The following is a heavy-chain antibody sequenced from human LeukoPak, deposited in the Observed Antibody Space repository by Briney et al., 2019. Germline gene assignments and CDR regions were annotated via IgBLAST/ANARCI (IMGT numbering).Heavy chain of an antibody. CDR3: ARAYQLPLF. V-gene: IGHV3-48*03. D-gene: IGHD2-2*01. CDR2: ISGSGGST. Sequence: PRGSLRLSCAASGFTFSSYEMNWVRQAPGKGLEWVSAISGSGGSTYYADSVKGRFTISRDNTKNSLYLQMNSLRAEDTAVYYCARAYQLPLFWGQGTLVTVSS. CDR1: GFTFSSYE. J-gene: IGHJ4*02.